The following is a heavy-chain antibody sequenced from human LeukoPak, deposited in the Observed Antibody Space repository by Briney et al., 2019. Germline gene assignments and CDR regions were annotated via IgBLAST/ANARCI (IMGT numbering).Heavy chain of an antibody. CDR3: ARARGSYSHDY. V-gene: IGHV3-48*04. CDR2: ISSSSSTI. J-gene: IGHJ4*02. CDR1: GFTFSSYS. Sequence: PGGSLRLSCAASGFTFSSYSMNWVRQAPGKGLEWVSYISSSSSTIYYADSVKGRFTISRDNAKNSLYLQMNSLRAEDTAVYYCARARGSYSHDYWGQGTLVTVSP. D-gene: IGHD1-26*01.